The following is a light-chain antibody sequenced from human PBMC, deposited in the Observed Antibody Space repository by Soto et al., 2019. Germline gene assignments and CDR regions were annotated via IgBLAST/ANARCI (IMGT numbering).Light chain of an antibody. CDR3: QQYYSTPRT. CDR1: QSVFYTSTNRNT. J-gene: IGKJ2*01. Sequence: DIVMTQSPDSLAVSLAEGATINCKSTQSVFYTSTNRNTLAWYQQKAGRPPKLLIYWASTRESGVPDRFSGSGSGTDFTLTISSLQAEDVAVYFCQQYYSTPRTFGQGTKLEIK. CDR2: WAS. V-gene: IGKV4-1*01.